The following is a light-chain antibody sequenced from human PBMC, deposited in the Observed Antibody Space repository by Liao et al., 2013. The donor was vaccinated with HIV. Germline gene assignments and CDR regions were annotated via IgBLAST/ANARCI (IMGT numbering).Light chain of an antibody. CDR3: QTWDVTTGAVL. J-gene: IGLJ2*01. V-gene: IGLV3-21*01. Sequence: SYVLTQPPSVSVAPGETASITCGGNNIGYKSVHWCQQKPGQAPVLVISSDTDRPSWTPERVSGSNSGNTATLTISGTQAMDEADYFCQTWDVTTGAVLFGGGTELTVL. CDR1: NIGYKS. CDR2: SDT.